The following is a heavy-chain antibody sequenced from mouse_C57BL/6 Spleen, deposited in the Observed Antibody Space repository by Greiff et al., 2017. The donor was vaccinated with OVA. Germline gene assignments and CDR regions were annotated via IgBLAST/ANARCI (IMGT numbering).Heavy chain of an antibody. D-gene: IGHD1-1*01. CDR1: GFNIKDDY. CDR2: IDPENGDT. CDR3: TMTVVATEGFAY. Sequence: VQLQQSGAELVRPGASVKLSCTASGFNIKDDYMHWVKQRPEQGLEWIGWIDPENGDTEYASKFQGKATITADTSSNTAYLQLSSLTSEDTAVYYCTMTVVATEGFAYWGQGTLVTVSA. J-gene: IGHJ3*01. V-gene: IGHV14-4*01.